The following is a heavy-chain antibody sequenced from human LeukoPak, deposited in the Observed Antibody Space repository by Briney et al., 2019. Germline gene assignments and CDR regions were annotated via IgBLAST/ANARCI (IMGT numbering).Heavy chain of an antibody. CDR2: ITGSGGTT. Sequence: GGSLRLSCAASGFTFNSYAMSWVRQAPGKGLEWVSGITGSGGTTYYADSVKGRFTISRDNSKNTLHVQMNSLRAEDTAVYYCARRTRGSSGGYFDYWGQGTLVAVYS. V-gene: IGHV3-23*01. J-gene: IGHJ4*02. D-gene: IGHD1-26*01. CDR1: GFTFNSYA. CDR3: ARRTRGSSGGYFDY.